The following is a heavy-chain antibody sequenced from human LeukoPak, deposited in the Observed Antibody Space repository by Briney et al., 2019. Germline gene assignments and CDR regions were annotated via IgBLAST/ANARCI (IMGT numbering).Heavy chain of an antibody. CDR3: AKDEAWGRYKD. D-gene: IGHD3-16*01. Sequence: GGSLRLSCVASGFTFRSYAMSWVRQAPGKGLEWVSTISGSAGSTYYADSVKGRFTISRDNSKNTLYLQMNSLRGEDTAVYYCAKDEAWGRYKDWGQGTLVTVSS. V-gene: IGHV3-23*01. J-gene: IGHJ1*01. CDR2: ISGSAGST. CDR1: GFTFRSYA.